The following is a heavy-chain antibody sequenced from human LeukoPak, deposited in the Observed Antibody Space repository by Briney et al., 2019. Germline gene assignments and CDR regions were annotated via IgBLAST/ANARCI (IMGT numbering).Heavy chain of an antibody. V-gene: IGHV4-59*01. D-gene: IGHD1-26*01. CDR2: IYYSGST. CDR1: GGSINYYY. CDR3: ARDNQVGATTGSWFDP. J-gene: IGHJ5*02. Sequence: SETLSLTCTVSGGSINYYYWMWIRQPPGKGLEWIGYIYYSGSTNYNPSLKSRVTISVDTSKNQFSLKLSSVTAADTAVYYCARDNQVGATTGSWFDPWGQGTLVTVSS.